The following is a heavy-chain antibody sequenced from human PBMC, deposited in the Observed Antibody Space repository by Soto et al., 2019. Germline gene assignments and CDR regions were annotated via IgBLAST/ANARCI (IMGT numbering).Heavy chain of an antibody. V-gene: IGHV4-39*01. CDR1: SGEIASRSYY. J-gene: IGHJ5*02. CDR3: ARGRRTKWFDP. D-gene: IGHD1-1*01. CDR2: IYYSGST. Sequence: SVTLSLTCTRISGEIASRSYYRVWIRQPPGKGLEWIGSIYYSGSTYYNPSLKSRVTISVDTSKNQFSLKLSSVTAADTAVYYCARGRRTKWFDPWGQGTLVTVS.